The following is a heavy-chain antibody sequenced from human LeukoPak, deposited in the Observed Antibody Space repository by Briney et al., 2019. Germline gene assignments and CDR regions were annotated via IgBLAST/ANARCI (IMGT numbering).Heavy chain of an antibody. CDR3: ASNWAYDYVVQSY. CDR2: ISNNGGYT. J-gene: IGHJ4*02. V-gene: IGHV3-23*01. Sequence: PGGSLRLSCAASGFTFSSSAMSWVRQAPGKGLEWVSAISNNGGYTYYADSVQGRFTISRDNSKSTLCLQMNSLRAEDTAVYYCASNWAYDYVVQSYWGQGTLVTVSS. CDR1: GFTFSSSA. D-gene: IGHD3-16*01.